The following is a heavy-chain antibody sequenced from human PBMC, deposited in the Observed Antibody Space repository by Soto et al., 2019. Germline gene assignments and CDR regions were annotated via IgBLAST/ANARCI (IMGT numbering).Heavy chain of an antibody. V-gene: IGHV3-23*01. CDR1: GFTFSSYA. CDR3: AKDLVTCTSCYTNQNIYYYYGMDV. CDR2: ISGSGGST. D-gene: IGHD2-2*02. Sequence: EVQLLESGGGLVQPGGSLRLSCAASGFTFSSYAMSWVRQAPGKGLEWVSAISGSGGSTYYADSVKGRFTISRDNSKNTLYLQMNSLRAEDTAVYYCAKDLVTCTSCYTNQNIYYYYGMDVWGQGTTVTVSS. J-gene: IGHJ6*02.